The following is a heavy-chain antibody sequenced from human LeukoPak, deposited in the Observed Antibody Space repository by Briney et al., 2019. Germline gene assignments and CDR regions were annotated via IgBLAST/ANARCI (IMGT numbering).Heavy chain of an antibody. CDR2: INPNSGGT. D-gene: IGHD2-2*01. V-gene: IGHV1-2*02. J-gene: IGHJ5*02. CDR3: ARADCSSTSCYGGRNWFDP. CDR1: GYTFTGYY. Sequence: GASVKVSCKASGYTFTGYYMHWVRQAPGQGLEWMGWINPNSGGTNYAQKFQGRVTMTRDTSIGTAYMELSRLRSDDTAVYYCARADCSSTSCYGGRNWFDPWGQGTLVTVSS.